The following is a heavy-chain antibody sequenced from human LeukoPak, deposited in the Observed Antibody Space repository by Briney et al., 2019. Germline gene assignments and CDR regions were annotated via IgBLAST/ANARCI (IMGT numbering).Heavy chain of an antibody. V-gene: IGHV1-8*01. CDR3: ARGGQNYGGNPDAFDI. CDR1: GYTFTSYD. Sequence: ASVTVSCKASGYTFTSYDIKWVRQAAGQGLEWMGWMNPNSGNTGYAQKFQGRVTMTRNTSISTAYMELSSLKSEDTAVYYCARGGQNYGGNPDAFDIWGQGTMVTVSS. J-gene: IGHJ3*02. D-gene: IGHD4-23*01. CDR2: MNPNSGNT.